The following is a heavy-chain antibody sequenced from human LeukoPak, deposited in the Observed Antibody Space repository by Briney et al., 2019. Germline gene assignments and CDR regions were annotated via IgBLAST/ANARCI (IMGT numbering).Heavy chain of an antibody. CDR1: GVSSSSSY. V-gene: IGHV4-59*08. D-gene: IGHD2-21*01. Sequence: SETLSLTCTVSGVSSSSSYWSWIRQPPGKGLEWIGYIFYTGDSNHNPSFKSRVSISLDTSKDQVSLKLYSVTAADTAVYYCARHRFASPLDSWGQGTLVTVSS. CDR2: IFYTGDS. CDR3: ARHRFASPLDS. J-gene: IGHJ4*02.